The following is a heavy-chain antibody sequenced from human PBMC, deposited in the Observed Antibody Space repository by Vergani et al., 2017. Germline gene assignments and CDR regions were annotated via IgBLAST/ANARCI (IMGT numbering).Heavy chain of an antibody. D-gene: IGHD3-3*01. CDR1: GGSISSSSYS. J-gene: IGHJ5*02. V-gene: IGHV4-39*01. CDR2: IYDSGST. CDR3: ARVLRFLEWSYNWFDP. Sequence: QLQLQESGPGLVKPSETLSLTCTVSGGSISSSSYSWGWTRHPPGKGLEWIGSIYDSGSTYYNQSLKSRVTISADTSKNKLSLELRPVTAADTAVYYCARVLRFLEWSYNWFDPWGQGTLVTVSS.